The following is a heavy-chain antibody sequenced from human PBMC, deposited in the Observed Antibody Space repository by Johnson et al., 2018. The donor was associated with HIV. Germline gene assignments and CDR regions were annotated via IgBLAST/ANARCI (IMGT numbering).Heavy chain of an antibody. J-gene: IGHJ3*02. CDR1: GFTFSDYY. V-gene: IGHV3-11*01. D-gene: IGHD1-26*01. Sequence: QMQLVESGGGVVQPGRSLRLSCAASGFTFSDYYMSWIRQAPGKGLEWVSYISSSGSTIYYADSVKGRFTISRDNAKNSLYLQMNSLKTEDTSLYYCARVKGSTNALDIWGQGTMVTVSS. CDR3: ARVKGSTNALDI. CDR2: ISSSGSTI.